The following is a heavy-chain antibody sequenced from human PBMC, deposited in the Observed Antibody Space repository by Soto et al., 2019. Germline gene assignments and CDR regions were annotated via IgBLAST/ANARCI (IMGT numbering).Heavy chain of an antibody. J-gene: IGHJ5*02. Sequence: EMQLVESGGGLVRPGESLRLSCAASGFTFSAYSMNWVRQAPGKGLEWISYITGSSATIYYADSVKGRFTISRDNVKNSLYLQMNSLRDEDTAIYFCARDNGMAGSFDPWGQGTLVTVSS. CDR2: ITGSSATI. CDR1: GFTFSAYS. CDR3: ARDNGMAGSFDP. D-gene: IGHD2-8*01. V-gene: IGHV3-48*02.